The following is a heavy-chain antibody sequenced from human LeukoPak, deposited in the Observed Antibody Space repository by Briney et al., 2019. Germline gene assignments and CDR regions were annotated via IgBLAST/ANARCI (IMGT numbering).Heavy chain of an antibody. Sequence: GGSLRLSCAASGFTFSDYWMHWVRQAPGKGPVGVSRINSDGRITSYADSVKGRFTISRDNAKNTLYLQMNGLRAEDSAVYFCAKADRRWATYYYDTSGYYYDYWGQGTLVTVSS. J-gene: IGHJ4*02. CDR3: AKADRRWATYYYDTSGYYYDY. V-gene: IGHV3-74*01. D-gene: IGHD3-22*01. CDR2: INSDGRIT. CDR1: GFTFSDYW.